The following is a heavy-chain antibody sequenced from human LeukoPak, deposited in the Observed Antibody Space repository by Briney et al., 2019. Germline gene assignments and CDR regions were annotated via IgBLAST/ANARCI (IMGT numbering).Heavy chain of an antibody. J-gene: IGHJ4*02. V-gene: IGHV4-59*01. CDR3: ARTSDFWSGLFHLDH. Sequence: PSETLSLTCTVSGASISSYYWSWIRQPPGEGLEWIGYIHDIGSTNYNPSLKSRVTMSVDKPNNQFSLNLTSVTPADTAVYYCARTSDFWSGLFHLDHWGQGTLVTVSS. CDR2: IHDIGST. CDR1: GASISSYY. D-gene: IGHD3-3*01.